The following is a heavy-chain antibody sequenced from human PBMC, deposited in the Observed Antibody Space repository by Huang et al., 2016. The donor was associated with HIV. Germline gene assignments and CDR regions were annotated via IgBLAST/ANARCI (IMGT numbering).Heavy chain of an antibody. Sequence: QVQLVQSGAEVKKPGASVKVSCKTSGYTFCSFGISWVRQAPGQGLEWGGWISVYNGNTKFAQKFQGRLTMTTDTSTSTAYMELRSLRSDDTAVYYCARGGGIQLWLLGYYYMDVWGNGTTVTVSS. CDR2: ISVYNGNT. CDR1: GYTFCSFG. V-gene: IGHV1-18*01. J-gene: IGHJ6*03. CDR3: ARGGGIQLWLLGYYYMDV. D-gene: IGHD5-18*01.